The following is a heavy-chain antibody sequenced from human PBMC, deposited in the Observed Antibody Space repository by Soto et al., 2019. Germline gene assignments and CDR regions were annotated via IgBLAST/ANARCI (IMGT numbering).Heavy chain of an antibody. Sequence: SETLSLTCAVSGYSISSGYYWDWIRQPPGKGLAWIGSIYHSGSTYYNPALGSRVTISVDMSKNQFSLKLSSVTAADTAVYYCARVKLAGRGGLDYWAQGTLVTVSS. CDR1: GYSISSGYY. CDR3: ARVKLAGRGGLDY. V-gene: IGHV4-38-2*01. J-gene: IGHJ4*02. D-gene: IGHD2-15*01. CDR2: IYHSGST.